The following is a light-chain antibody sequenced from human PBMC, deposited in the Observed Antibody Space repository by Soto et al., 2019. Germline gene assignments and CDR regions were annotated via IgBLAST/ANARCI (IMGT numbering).Light chain of an antibody. V-gene: IGKV1-5*03. CDR3: QQYNDSWT. Sequence: IQMTQSPSTLSASIGDRVAITCRASQNIGIWLAWYQQRPGKAPRFLIYKASTLESVVPSRFSGSGSGTECTLTISSLQPDDFATYYCQQYNDSWTFGQGTKVEIK. J-gene: IGKJ1*01. CDR2: KAS. CDR1: QNIGIW.